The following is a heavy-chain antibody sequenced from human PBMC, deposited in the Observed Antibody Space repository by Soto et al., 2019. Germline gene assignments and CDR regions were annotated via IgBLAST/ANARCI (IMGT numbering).Heavy chain of an antibody. CDR3: ARVGGLLFFGGMDV. Sequence: ASVKVSCKASGYTFTNYAIHWVRQAPGQRLEWMGWINVGDGHTKNSQKFQGRVTITRDTSASTAYMELSSLKSDDTAVYYCARVGGLLFFGGMDVWGQGTTVTVSS. V-gene: IGHV1-3*01. D-gene: IGHD2-21*02. J-gene: IGHJ6*02. CDR2: INVGDGHT. CDR1: GYTFTNYA.